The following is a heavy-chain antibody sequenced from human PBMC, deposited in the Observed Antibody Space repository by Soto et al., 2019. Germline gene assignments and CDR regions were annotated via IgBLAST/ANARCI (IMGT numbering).Heavy chain of an antibody. Sequence: VKVSCKASGYTFTDYYIHWVRQAPGQGLEWMGWINPNSGGSNYAQKFQGGVTMTWDTSITTAYMELSRLRSDDTAIYYCARVRAARPNYFYYGMDVWGQGTTVTVSS. J-gene: IGHJ6*02. CDR1: GYTFTDYY. V-gene: IGHV1-2*02. CDR3: ARVRAARPNYFYYGMDV. D-gene: IGHD6-6*01. CDR2: INPNSGGS.